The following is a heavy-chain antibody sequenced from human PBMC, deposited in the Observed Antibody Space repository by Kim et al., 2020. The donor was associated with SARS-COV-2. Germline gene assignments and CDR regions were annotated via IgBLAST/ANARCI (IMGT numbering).Heavy chain of an antibody. CDR2: INSDRSST. Sequence: GGSLRLSCAASGFTFSSYSMHWVRQAPGKGLVWVSRINSDRSSTSYADSVKGRFTISRDNAKNTLYLQMNSLRAEDTAVYYCARLPRQQVLRSWDWPNDYYYMDVWGRGTTVTVSS. J-gene: IGHJ6*03. CDR1: GFTFSSYS. CDR3: ARLPRQQVLRSWDWPNDYYYMDV. D-gene: IGHD3-3*01. V-gene: IGHV3-74*01.